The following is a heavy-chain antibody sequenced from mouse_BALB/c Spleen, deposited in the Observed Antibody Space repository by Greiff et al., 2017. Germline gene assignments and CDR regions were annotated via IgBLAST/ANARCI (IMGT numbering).Heavy chain of an antibody. CDR2: ISSGGSYT. V-gene: IGHV5-6*02. Sequence: EVKLQESGGDLVKPGGSLKLSCAASGFTFSSYGMSWVRQTPDKRLEWVATISSGGSYTYYPDSVKGRFTISRDNAKNTLYLQMSSLKSEDTAMYYCARRGTYGNYEAYWGQGTLVTVSA. CDR3: ARRGTYGNYEAY. J-gene: IGHJ3*01. D-gene: IGHD2-1*01. CDR1: GFTFSSYG.